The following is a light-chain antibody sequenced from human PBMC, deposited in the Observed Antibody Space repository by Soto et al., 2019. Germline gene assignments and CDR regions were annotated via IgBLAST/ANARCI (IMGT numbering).Light chain of an antibody. J-gene: IGKJ5*01. CDR1: QRVSGN. Sequence: IVLTQSPATLSVSPGERATLFCRASQRVSGNLAWYQQKPGQAPRLLMYASSNRATGIPDRFSGSASGTDFTLTINRLEPEDFAVYYCQLYGISPHFGQGTRLEIK. CDR2: ASS. CDR3: QLYGISPH. V-gene: IGKV3-20*01.